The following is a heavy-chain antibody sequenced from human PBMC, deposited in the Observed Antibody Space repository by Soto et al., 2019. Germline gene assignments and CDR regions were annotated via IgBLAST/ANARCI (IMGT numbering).Heavy chain of an antibody. D-gene: IGHD5-12*01. CDR2: INHSGST. Sequence: PSETLCLRCTVAGGTISDYYWSWIRQPPGKGLEWIGEINHSGSTNYNPSLKSRVTISVDTSKNQSSLKLSSVTAADTAVYFCALRGYSGYDYWYFDLWGRGTLVTVSS. J-gene: IGHJ2*01. CDR3: ALRGYSGYDYWYFDL. V-gene: IGHV4-34*08. CDR1: GGTISDYY.